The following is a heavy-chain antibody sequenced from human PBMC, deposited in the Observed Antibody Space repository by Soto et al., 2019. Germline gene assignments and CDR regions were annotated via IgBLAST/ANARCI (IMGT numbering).Heavy chain of an antibody. V-gene: IGHV3-7*01. CDR2: TKQDGSDK. J-gene: IGHJ4*02. CDR3: ARDVSGKLGHDS. CDR1: GFTFSSFW. Sequence: EVQLVESGGGSVQPGGSLRLSCAASGFTFSSFWMSWVRRAPGKGLEWVANTKQDGSDKNYVGSVKGRFTISRDNAKNSLYLQMNSLRVEDTAVYYCARDVSGKLGHDSWGQGTLVTVSS. D-gene: IGHD3-10*01.